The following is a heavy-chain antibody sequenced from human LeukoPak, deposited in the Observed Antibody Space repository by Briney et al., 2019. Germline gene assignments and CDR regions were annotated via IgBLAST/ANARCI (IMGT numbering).Heavy chain of an antibody. CDR3: AKDVPRGCSGGSCYPYYFDY. CDR1: GFTFHIYA. CDR2: INGGGYGT. V-gene: IGHV3-23*01. D-gene: IGHD2-15*01. J-gene: IGHJ4*02. Sequence: GGSLRLSCAASGFTFHIYAMNWVRQAPGKGLEWVSAINGGGYGTYYADSVKGRFTISRDNSKNTLYLQMNSLRAEDTAVYYCAKDVPRGCSGGSCYPYYFDYWGRGTLVTVSS.